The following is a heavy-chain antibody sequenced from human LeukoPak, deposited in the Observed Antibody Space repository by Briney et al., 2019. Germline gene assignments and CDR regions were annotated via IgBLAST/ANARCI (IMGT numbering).Heavy chain of an antibody. CDR3: ANIPDYYDSSGYYDYYYYYMDV. CDR1: GFTFSTYG. CDR2: IRYDGSNK. J-gene: IGHJ6*03. Sequence: GGSLRLSCAASGFTFSTYGMLWVRQAPGQGPEWVALIRYDGSNKYYADSVKGRFTISRDNSKNTLYLQMNSLRAEDTAVYYCANIPDYYDSSGYYDYYYYYMDVWGKGTTVTVSS. D-gene: IGHD3-22*01. V-gene: IGHV3-30*02.